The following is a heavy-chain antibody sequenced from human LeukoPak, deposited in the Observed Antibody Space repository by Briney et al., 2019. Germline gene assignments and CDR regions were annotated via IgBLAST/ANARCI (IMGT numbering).Heavy chain of an antibody. D-gene: IGHD6-19*01. J-gene: IGHJ4*02. V-gene: IGHV3-15*01. CDR3: IPRGQWLVLDY. Sequence: MAGGSLRLSCAASGFTFSNAWMSWVRQAPGKGLEWVGRIKSKTDGGTTDYAAPVKGRFTISRDDSKNTLYLQMNSLKTEDTAVYYCIPRGQWLVLDYWGQGTLVTVSS. CDR1: GFTFSNAW. CDR2: IKSKTDGGTT.